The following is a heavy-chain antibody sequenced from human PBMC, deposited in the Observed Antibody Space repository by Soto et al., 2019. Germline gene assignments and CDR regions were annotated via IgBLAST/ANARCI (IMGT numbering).Heavy chain of an antibody. CDR2: IYYSGST. J-gene: IGHJ3*02. CDR1: GGSISSYY. Sequence: SETLSLTCTVSGGSISSYYWSWIRQPPGKGLEWIGYIYYSGSTKYNPSLKSRVTISVDTSKNQFSLKLSSVTAADTAVYYCARESRYYDFWSGYYRSDAFDIWGQGTMVTVSS. D-gene: IGHD3-3*01. V-gene: IGHV4-59*01. CDR3: ARESRYYDFWSGYYRSDAFDI.